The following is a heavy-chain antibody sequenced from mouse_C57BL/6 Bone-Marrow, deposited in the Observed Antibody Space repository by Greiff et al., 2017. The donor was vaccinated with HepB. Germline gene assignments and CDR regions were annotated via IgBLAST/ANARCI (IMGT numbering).Heavy chain of an antibody. CDR3: ARGAYGSSSYYFDY. CDR2: ISYDGSN. J-gene: IGHJ2*01. Sequence: EVQLQQSGPGLVKPSQSLSLTCSVTGYSITSGYYWNWIRQFPGNKLEWMGDISYDGSNNYNPSFKNRISITRDTSKNQFFLKLNSVTTEDTATYYCARGAYGSSSYYFDYWGQGTTLTVSS. D-gene: IGHD1-1*01. CDR1: GYSITSGYY. V-gene: IGHV3-6*01.